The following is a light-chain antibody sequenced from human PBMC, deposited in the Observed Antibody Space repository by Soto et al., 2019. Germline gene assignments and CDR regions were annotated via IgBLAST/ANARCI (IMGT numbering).Light chain of an antibody. V-gene: IGLV2-8*01. J-gene: IGLJ1*01. CDR3: NSYAGSNTYV. CDR2: EVT. CDR1: SNDVGGYNF. Sequence: QSALTQPPSASGSPGQSVTISCTGTSNDVGGYNFVSWYQHHPGKAPKLIIYEVTKRPSGVPNRFSGSKSGNTASLTVSGLQAEDEADYYCNSYAGSNTYVFGTGTKVT.